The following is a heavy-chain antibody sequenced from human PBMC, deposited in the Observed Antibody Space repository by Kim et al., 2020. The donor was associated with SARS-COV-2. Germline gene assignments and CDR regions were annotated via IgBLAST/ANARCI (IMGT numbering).Heavy chain of an antibody. CDR1: GFTFSSYS. CDR2: ISSSSSYI. CDR3: ARCPGHITMIVVVISLA. V-gene: IGHV3-21*01. Sequence: GGSLRLSCAASGFTFSSYSMNWVRQAPGKGLEWVSSISSSSSYIYYADSVKGRFTISRDNAKNSLYLQMNSLRAEDTAVYYCARCPGHITMIVVVISLAWGQGTLVTVSS. J-gene: IGHJ4*02. D-gene: IGHD3-22*01.